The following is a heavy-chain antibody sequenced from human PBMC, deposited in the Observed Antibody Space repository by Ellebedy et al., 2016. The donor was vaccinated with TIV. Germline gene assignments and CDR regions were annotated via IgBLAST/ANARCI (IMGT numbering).Heavy chain of an antibody. Sequence: GESLKISCAASGFTFSTHDMIWVHQAPGKGLEWVSAISGIDTGTTYTDSVRGRFTISRDNSKNTLYLQMNSLRVEDTAVYYCAKKVTVAGWYFDLWGRGTLVTVSS. V-gene: IGHV3-23*01. D-gene: IGHD6-19*01. CDR1: GFTFSTHD. J-gene: IGHJ2*01. CDR2: ISGIDTGT. CDR3: AKKVTVAGWYFDL.